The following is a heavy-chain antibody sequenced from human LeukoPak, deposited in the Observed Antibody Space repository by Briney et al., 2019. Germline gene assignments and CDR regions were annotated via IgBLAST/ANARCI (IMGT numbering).Heavy chain of an antibody. D-gene: IGHD2-2*01. Sequence: LTGGSLRLSCAASGFTFSDYWMSRVRQAPGKGLEWVAIIKPGGSEKYYVDSVKGRLTISRDNAKNSLSLQMNSLRAEDTALYYCARDRGCSKICYYYDYWGQGTLVAVSS. CDR2: IKPGGSEK. J-gene: IGHJ4*02. CDR3: ARDRGCSKICYYYDY. CDR1: GFTFSDYW. V-gene: IGHV3-7*01.